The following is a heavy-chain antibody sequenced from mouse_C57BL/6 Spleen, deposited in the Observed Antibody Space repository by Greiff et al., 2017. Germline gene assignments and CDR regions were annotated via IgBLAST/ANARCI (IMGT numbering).Heavy chain of an antibody. J-gene: IGHJ3*01. CDR1: GYTFTDYY. D-gene: IGHD2-5*01. V-gene: IGHV1-26*01. Sequence: EVQLQQSGPELVKPGASVKISCKASGYTFTDYYMNWVKQSHGKSLEWIGDINPNNGGTSYNQKFKGKATLTVDKSSSTAYMELRSLTSEDSAVYYCARSDYSNYGFAYWGQGTLVTVSA. CDR2: INPNNGGT. CDR3: ARSDYSNYGFAY.